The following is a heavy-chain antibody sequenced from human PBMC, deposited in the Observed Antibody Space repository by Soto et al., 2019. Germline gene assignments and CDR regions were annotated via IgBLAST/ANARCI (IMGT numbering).Heavy chain of an antibody. CDR2: ISPGSRYP. Sequence: PRGFLRLSCAGSGFTFGDSYMSWIRQAPGKGLEWLSYISPGSRYPAYADSVKGRFTISRDNARRSLFLQMTSLTAEDTAMYYCVRGGGGGLFDPWGQGTMVTVSS. V-gene: IGHV3-11*06. J-gene: IGHJ5*02. CDR3: VRGGGGGLFDP. CDR1: GFTFGDSY. D-gene: IGHD2-15*01.